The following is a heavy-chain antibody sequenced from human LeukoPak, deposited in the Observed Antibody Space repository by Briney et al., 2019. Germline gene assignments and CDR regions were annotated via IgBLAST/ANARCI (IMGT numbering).Heavy chain of an antibody. Sequence: SETLSLTXTVSGGSISSYYWSWIRQPAGKGLEWLGRIYTSGSTNYNPSLKSRVTMSVDTSKNQFSLKLSSVTAADTAVHYCARDRDTAMVPFYYWGQGTLVTVSS. CDR2: IYTSGST. J-gene: IGHJ4*02. CDR1: GGSISSYY. D-gene: IGHD5-18*01. V-gene: IGHV4-4*07. CDR3: ARDRDTAMVPFYY.